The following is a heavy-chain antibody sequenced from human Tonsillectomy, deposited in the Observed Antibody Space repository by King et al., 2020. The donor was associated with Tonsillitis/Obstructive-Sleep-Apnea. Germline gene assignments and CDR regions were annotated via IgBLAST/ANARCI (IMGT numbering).Heavy chain of an antibody. CDR1: GFTVSSNY. J-gene: IGHJ6*03. D-gene: IGHD3-10*01. CDR2: IYSGGST. V-gene: IGHV3-53*01. CDR3: ARDQDYGSGSYFHYYYYMDV. Sequence: VQLVESGGGLIQPGGSLRLSCAASGFTVSSNYMSGFRQAPGKGLEWVSVIYSGGSTYYADSVKGRFTISRDNSKNTLYLQMNSLRAEDTAVYYCARDQDYGSGSYFHYYYYMDVWGKGTTVTVSS.